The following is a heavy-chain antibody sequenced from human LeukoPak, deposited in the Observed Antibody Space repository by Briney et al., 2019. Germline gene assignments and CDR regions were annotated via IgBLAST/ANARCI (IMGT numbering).Heavy chain of an antibody. CDR2: INPNSGGT. Sequence: ASVKVSCKASGYTFTGYYMHWVRQAPGQGLEWMGWINPNSGGTNYAQKFQGRVTMTRETSISTAYMEVSRLRSDDTAVYYCARSDIVLVPAAIFGMDVWGQGTTVTVSS. CDR3: ARSDIVLVPAAIFGMDV. D-gene: IGHD2-2*01. V-gene: IGHV1-2*02. J-gene: IGHJ6*02. CDR1: GYTFTGYY.